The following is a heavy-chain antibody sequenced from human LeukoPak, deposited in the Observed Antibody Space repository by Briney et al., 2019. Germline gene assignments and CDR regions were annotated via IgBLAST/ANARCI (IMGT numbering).Heavy chain of an antibody. V-gene: IGHV1-2*02. CDR3: AGVESVPASIFAFDI. CDR2: INPNSGGT. CDR1: GYTFTGYY. Sequence: ASVKVSCKASGYTFTGYYMHWLRQAPGQGLEWMGWINPNSGGTNYAQKFQGRVTMTRDTSISTAYMELSRLRSDDSAVYYCAGVESVPASIFAFDIWGQATMVTVSS. J-gene: IGHJ3*02. D-gene: IGHD2-2*01.